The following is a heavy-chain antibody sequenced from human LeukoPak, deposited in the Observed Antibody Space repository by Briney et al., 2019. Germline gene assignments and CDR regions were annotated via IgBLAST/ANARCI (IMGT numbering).Heavy chain of an antibody. J-gene: IGHJ4*02. CDR1: GGSISSGDYY. D-gene: IGHD3-10*01. CDR3: ARGPRGYYGSGSFYFDY. Sequence: SETLSLTCTVSGGSISSGDYYWRWIRQPPGKGLEWIVYIYYSGSTYYNPSLKSRVTISVDTSKNQFSLKLSSVTAADTAVYYCARGPRGYYGSGSFYFDYWGQGTLVTVSS. V-gene: IGHV4-30-4*01. CDR2: IYYSGST.